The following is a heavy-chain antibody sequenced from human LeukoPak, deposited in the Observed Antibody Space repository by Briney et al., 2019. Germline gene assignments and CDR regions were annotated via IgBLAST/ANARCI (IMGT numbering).Heavy chain of an antibody. CDR2: IYYSGST. CDR3: ARDMAAAGGMGYFDY. D-gene: IGHD6-13*01. Sequence: SETLSLSCTVSGGSISSGDYYWSWIRQPPGKGVERIGYIYYSGSTYYNPSLKSRVTISVDTSKNQFSLKLSSVTAADTAVYYCARDMAAAGGMGYFDYWGQGTLVTVSS. J-gene: IGHJ4*02. V-gene: IGHV4-30-4*01. CDR1: GGSISSGDYY.